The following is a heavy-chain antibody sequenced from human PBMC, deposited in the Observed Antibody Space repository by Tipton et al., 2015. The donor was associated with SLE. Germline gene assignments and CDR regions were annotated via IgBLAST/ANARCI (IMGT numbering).Heavy chain of an antibody. Sequence: TLSLTCTVSGGSISSSSHYWSWIRQPPRKGLEWIGYIYYSGSTNYNPSLKSRVTISVDTSKNQFSQKLSTLTAADTAVYYCARDTIFGLAHWGQGTLVTVSS. D-gene: IGHD3-3*01. J-gene: IGHJ4*02. CDR2: IYYSGST. V-gene: IGHV4-61*01. CDR1: GGSISSSSHY. CDR3: ARDTIFGLAH.